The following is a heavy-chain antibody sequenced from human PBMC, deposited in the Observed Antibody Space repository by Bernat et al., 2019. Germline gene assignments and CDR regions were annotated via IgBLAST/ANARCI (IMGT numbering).Heavy chain of an antibody. J-gene: IGHJ6*03. V-gene: IGHV3-23*01. CDR2: ITGTGSNI. Sequence: EVQLLESGGGLVQPGGSLRLSCSASGFTFSNFVMCWVRQAPGKGLQWVSSITGTGSNIYDADSVRGRFTISRDNSKNTLYLQMNSLRAEDTAIYYCAKGSTLAFCYYFGVWGQGTTVTVSS. D-gene: IGHD2/OR15-2a*01. CDR1: GFTFSNFV. CDR3: AKGSTLAFCYYFGV.